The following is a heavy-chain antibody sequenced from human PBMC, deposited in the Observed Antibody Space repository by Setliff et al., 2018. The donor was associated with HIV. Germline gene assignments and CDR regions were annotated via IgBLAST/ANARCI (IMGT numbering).Heavy chain of an antibody. V-gene: IGHV4-61*02. CDR2: IYTSGST. J-gene: IGHJ4*02. Sequence: SETLSLTCTVSGGSISSGSYFWTWIRQPAGKGLEWIGRIYTSGSTNYNPSLKSRVTISVDTSKKQFSLKLRSVTAADTAVYYCARRRDGYNSAPWRNDYWGQGTLVTVSS. CDR3: ARRRDGYNSAPWRNDY. CDR1: GGSISSGSYF. D-gene: IGHD5-12*01.